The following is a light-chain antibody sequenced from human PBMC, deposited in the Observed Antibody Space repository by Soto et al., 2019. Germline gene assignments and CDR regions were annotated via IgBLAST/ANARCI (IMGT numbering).Light chain of an antibody. J-gene: IGLJ2*01. CDR1: SSDVGGYNY. CDR3: SSLSSISTII. CDR2: EVT. V-gene: IGLV2-8*01. Sequence: QSALTQPPSASWSPGQSVTISCTGTSSDVGGYNYVSWYQQHPGKAPKLMIYEVTKRPSGVPDRFSGSKSGNTASLTVSGLQAEDEADYYCSSLSSISTIIFGGGTTLTVL.